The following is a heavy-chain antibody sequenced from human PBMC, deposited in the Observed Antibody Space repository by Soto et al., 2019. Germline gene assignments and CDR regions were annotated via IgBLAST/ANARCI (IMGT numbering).Heavy chain of an antibody. CDR1: GFTLSGYA. CDR3: ARRARPDFYYMDD. V-gene: IGHV3-64*01. J-gene: IGHJ6*03. CDR2: ISSNGVGT. Sequence: EVQLAESGGGLAQPGGSLRLSCAASGFTLSGYAMDWVRQAPGKGLEYVSGISSNGVGTYYANSVQGRFTITRDNAKNAVYLRMGSLSPEDMAVYYCARRARPDFYYMDDWGKGTTVTVSS. D-gene: IGHD6-6*01.